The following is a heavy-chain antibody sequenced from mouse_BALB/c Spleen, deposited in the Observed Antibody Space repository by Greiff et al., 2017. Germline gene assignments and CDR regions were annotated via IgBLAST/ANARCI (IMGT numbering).Heavy chain of an antibody. CDR2: IDPETGGT. Sequence: VQLQQSGAELVRPGASVTLSCKASGYTFTDYEMHWVKQTPVHGLEWIGAIDPETGGTAYNQKFKGKATLTADKSSSTAYMELRSLTSEDSAVYYCTRSGGNGFDYWGQGTTLTVSS. CDR1: GYTFTDYE. V-gene: IGHV1-15*01. CDR3: TRSGGNGFDY. D-gene: IGHD1-1*02. J-gene: IGHJ2*01.